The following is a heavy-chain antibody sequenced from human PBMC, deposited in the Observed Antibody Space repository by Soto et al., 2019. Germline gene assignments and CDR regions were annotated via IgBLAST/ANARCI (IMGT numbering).Heavy chain of an antibody. D-gene: IGHD2-2*01. V-gene: IGHV3-30-3*01. CDR2: ISYDGSNK. CDR1: GFTFSTYA. J-gene: IGHJ6*01. CDR3: ARDAPLVPAGAHGVDV. Sequence: QVQLVESGGGVVQPGKSLRLSCAASGFTFSTYAMHWVRQAPGKGLEWVAIISYDGSNKYHADSVKGRFTISRDDSKNTLYLQMNSLRPEDSAVYFCARDAPLVPAGAHGVDVW.